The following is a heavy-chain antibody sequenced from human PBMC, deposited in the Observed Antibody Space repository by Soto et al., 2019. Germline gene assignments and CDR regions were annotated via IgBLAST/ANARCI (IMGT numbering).Heavy chain of an antibody. Sequence: QLQLQESGPGLVKASETLSLTCTVSGGSISSSSYYWGWIRQPPGKGLEWIGSIYYSGSTYYNPSLKSRVTISVDTSKNQFSLKLSSVTAADTAVYYCASHRGYSYGAEFDFWGQGTLVTVSS. J-gene: IGHJ4*02. V-gene: IGHV4-39*01. CDR2: IYYSGST. D-gene: IGHD5-18*01. CDR3: ASHRGYSYGAEFDF. CDR1: GGSISSSSYY.